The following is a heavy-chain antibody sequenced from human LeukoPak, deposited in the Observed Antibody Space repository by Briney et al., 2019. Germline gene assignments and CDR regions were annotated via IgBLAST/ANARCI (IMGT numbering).Heavy chain of an antibody. D-gene: IGHD4-23*01. CDR3: ARRPGLYGGFDY. CDR2: INPSGGST. J-gene: IGHJ4*02. CDR1: GYTFTSYY. V-gene: IGHV1-46*01. Sequence: ASVKVSCTASGYTFTSYYMHWVRQAPGQGLEWMGIINPSGGSTSYAQKFQGRVTMTRDMSTSTVYMELSSLRSEDTAVYYCARRPGLYGGFDYWGQGTLVTVSS.